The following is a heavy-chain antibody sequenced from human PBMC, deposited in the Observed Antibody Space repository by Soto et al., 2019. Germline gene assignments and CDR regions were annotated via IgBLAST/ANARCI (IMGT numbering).Heavy chain of an antibody. Sequence: QVQLVQSGAEVKKPGASVKVSCKASGYTFTSYAMHWVRQAPGQRLEWMGWINAGNGNTKYSQKFQGRVTITADTSASTAYRELSSLRSEDTAVDYCARDVGATGDWGQGTLVTVSS. J-gene: IGHJ4*02. D-gene: IGHD1-26*01. V-gene: IGHV1-3*01. CDR3: ARDVGATGD. CDR1: GYTFTSYA. CDR2: INAGNGNT.